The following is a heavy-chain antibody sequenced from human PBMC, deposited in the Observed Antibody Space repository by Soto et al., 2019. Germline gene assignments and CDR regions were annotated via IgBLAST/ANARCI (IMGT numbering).Heavy chain of an antibody. CDR1: GFTFSNAW. V-gene: IGHV3-15*01. D-gene: IGHD3-9*01. CDR2: IKSKTDGGTT. Sequence: EVQLVESGGGLVKPGGSLRLSCAASGFTFSNAWMSWVRQAPGKGLEWVGRIKSKTDGGTTDYAAHVKGRFTISRDDSKNTLYLQMNSLKTEATAVYYCTSFWLGASTIWGQGTLVTVSS. J-gene: IGHJ4*02. CDR3: TSFWLGASTI.